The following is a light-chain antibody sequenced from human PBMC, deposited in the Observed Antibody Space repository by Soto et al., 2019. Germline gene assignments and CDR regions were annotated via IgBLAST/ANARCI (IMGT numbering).Light chain of an antibody. CDR2: LGS. V-gene: IGKV2-28*01. CDR3: MQALQRLGT. Sequence: IVMPRSPLSLPVTPGKPASISCRSSQSLRHSNGYNDLDWYLQKPGQSPQLLIYLGSNRASGVPDRFNGSGSGTDFTLKISTVEAEDVGVYYCMQALQRLGTFGPGTAVDIK. CDR1: QSLRHSNGYND. J-gene: IGKJ3*01.